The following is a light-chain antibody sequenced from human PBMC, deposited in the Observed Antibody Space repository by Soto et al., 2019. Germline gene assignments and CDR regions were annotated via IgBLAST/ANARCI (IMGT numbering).Light chain of an antibody. CDR2: GAS. CDR3: QQYGSSPQT. Sequence: EIVLTQSPGTLSLSPGERATLYCRASQSVSSSYLAWYQQKPGQAPRLLIYGASSRATGIPDRFSGSGSGTDFTLTISRLEPEDFAVYYCQQYGSSPQTLGQGTKV. CDR1: QSVSSSY. J-gene: IGKJ1*01. V-gene: IGKV3-20*01.